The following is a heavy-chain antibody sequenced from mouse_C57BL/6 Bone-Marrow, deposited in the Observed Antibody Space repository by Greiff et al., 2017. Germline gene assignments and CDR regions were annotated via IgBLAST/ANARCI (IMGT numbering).Heavy chain of an antibody. Sequence: QVQLQQSGAELVKPGASVKMSCKASGYTFTSYWITWVKQRPGQGLEWIGDIYPGSGSTNYNEKFKSKATLTVATSSSTAYMQRSSLTSEDSAVYYCARENWEGYFDDWGKGTTVTVSS. J-gene: IGHJ1*03. CDR2: IYPGSGST. D-gene: IGHD4-1*01. CDR3: ARENWEGYFDD. V-gene: IGHV1-55*01. CDR1: GYTFTSYW.